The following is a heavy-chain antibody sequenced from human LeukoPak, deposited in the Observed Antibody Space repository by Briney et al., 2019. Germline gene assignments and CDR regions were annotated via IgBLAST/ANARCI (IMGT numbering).Heavy chain of an antibody. CDR1: GGSVRPYY. CDR3: ARLDSGNHGNIPH. J-gene: IGHJ1*01. V-gene: IGHV4-59*08. D-gene: IGHD1-14*01. CDR2: IYYSGTT. Sequence: SGTLSLTCTVSGGSVRPYYWTWIRQPPGKGLEWIGYIYYSGTTRYNPSLKSRVTISVDTSKNQFSLRLSSVTAADTAVYYCARLDSGNHGNIPHWGQGTLVTVSS.